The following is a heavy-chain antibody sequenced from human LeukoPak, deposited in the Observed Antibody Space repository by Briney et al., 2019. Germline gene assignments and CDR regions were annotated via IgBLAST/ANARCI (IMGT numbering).Heavy chain of an antibody. CDR2: IRYDGNNK. Sequence: PGGSLRLSCAASGFTFRSCGMHWVRQAPGKGLEWVAFIRYDGNNKYYADSVKGRFTISRDNSKNTLYLQMNSLRAEDTAVYYCAKGSCNYYDSSRVCRDFDYWGQGTLVTVSS. CDR3: AKGSCNYYDSSRVCRDFDY. D-gene: IGHD3-22*01. V-gene: IGHV3-30*02. J-gene: IGHJ4*02. CDR1: GFTFRSCG.